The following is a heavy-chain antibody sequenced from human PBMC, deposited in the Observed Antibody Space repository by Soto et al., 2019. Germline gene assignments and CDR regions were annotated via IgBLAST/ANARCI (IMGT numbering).Heavy chain of an antibody. Sequence: SETLSLTCTVSGGSISSYYWSWIRQPPGKGLEWIGYIYYSGSTNYNPSLKSRVTISVDTSKNQFSLKLSSVTAADTAVYYCARDQAGGPAFDYWGQGTLVTVSS. CDR2: IYYSGST. CDR3: ARDQAGGPAFDY. V-gene: IGHV4-59*01. J-gene: IGHJ4*02. CDR1: GGSISSYY. D-gene: IGHD3-10*01.